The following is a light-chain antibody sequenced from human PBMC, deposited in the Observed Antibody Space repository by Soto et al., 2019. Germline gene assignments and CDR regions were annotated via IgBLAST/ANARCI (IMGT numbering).Light chain of an antibody. CDR3: QQYDNLPYT. CDR2: DAS. J-gene: IGKJ2*01. V-gene: IGKV1-33*01. Sequence: DIPMTQSPSSLSASVGDKVTITCQASQDIANYLDWYQQKPGKAPRLLIYDASSLETGVPSRFSGSGSGTDFTFTINSLQPEDIATYFCQQYDNLPYTFGQGTKLEIK. CDR1: QDIANY.